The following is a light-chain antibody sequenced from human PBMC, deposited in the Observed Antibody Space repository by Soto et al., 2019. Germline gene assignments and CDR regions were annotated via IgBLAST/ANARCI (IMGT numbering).Light chain of an antibody. CDR3: AAWDDSLSAVV. CDR1: SSNIGSNY. V-gene: IGLV1-47*01. Sequence: QSVLTQPPSASGTPGQRVTISCSGSSSNIGSNYVYWYQQLTGSAPKLLIYRNDQRHSGVPDRFSGSKSGTSASRAISGLRSEDESDYYCAAWDDSLSAVVFGGGTKLTVL. J-gene: IGLJ2*01. CDR2: RND.